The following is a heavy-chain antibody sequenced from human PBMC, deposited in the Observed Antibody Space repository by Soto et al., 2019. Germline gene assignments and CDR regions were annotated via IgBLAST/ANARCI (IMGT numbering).Heavy chain of an antibody. D-gene: IGHD3-3*01. J-gene: IGHJ5*02. CDR1: GGSISSGDYY. Sequence: QVQLQESGPGLVKPSQTLSLTCTVSGGSISSGDYYWSWIRQPPGKGLEWIGYIYYSGSTYYNPSPKSRLNVSVDTSKNPLSLQLSSVTAADTAVYYCARSKEGVVASWGQGTLVTVSS. CDR3: ARSKEGVVAS. V-gene: IGHV4-30-4*01. CDR2: IYYSGST.